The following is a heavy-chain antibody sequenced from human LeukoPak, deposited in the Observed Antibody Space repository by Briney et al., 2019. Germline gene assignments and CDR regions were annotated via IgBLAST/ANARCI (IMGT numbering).Heavy chain of an antibody. Sequence: PSETLSLTCTVSGGPIGSYYWSWIRQPPGKRLEWIGYTHYSGSTDKNPSLWSRVTMSVDTSKNQISLKLSSVTAADTAVYYCGRRTFYDTLTGYKYWYFDLWGRGTLVTVSS. CDR1: GGPIGSYY. CDR3: GRRTFYDTLTGYKYWYFDL. D-gene: IGHD3-9*01. V-gene: IGHV4-59*01. CDR2: THYSGST. J-gene: IGHJ2*01.